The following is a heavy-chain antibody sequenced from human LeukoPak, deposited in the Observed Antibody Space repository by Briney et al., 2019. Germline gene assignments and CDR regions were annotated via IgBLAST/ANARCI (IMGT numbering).Heavy chain of an antibody. Sequence: ASVKVSCKASGGTFSSYAISWVRQAPGQGLEWMGRIIPILGIANYAQKFQGRVTITADKSTSTAYVELSSLRSEDTAVYYCATLAGAYYYYGMDVWGQGTTVTVSS. CDR3: ATLAGAYYYYGMDV. J-gene: IGHJ6*02. D-gene: IGHD3-10*01. CDR1: GGTFSSYA. V-gene: IGHV1-69*04. CDR2: IIPILGIA.